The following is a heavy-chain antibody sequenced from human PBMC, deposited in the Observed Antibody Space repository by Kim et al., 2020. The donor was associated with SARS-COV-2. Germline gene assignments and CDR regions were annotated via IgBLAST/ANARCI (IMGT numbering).Heavy chain of an antibody. CDR2: ISYSGTV. CDR3: ARVFSGSEGSKTDY. CDR1: GDSLISGTIY. D-gene: IGHD3-10*02. J-gene: IGHJ4*02. Sequence: SETLSLSCSVSGDSLISGTIYWSWIRQSPGKGLELIGFISYSGTVYYNFSLKSRVTISIDTSRNQFSLKMTSVTTADTAVYYCARVFSGSEGSKTDYWGQGTLVTVSS. V-gene: IGHV4-61*01.